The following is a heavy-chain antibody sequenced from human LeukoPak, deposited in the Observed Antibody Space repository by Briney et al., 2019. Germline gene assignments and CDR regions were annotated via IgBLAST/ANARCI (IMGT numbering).Heavy chain of an antibody. D-gene: IGHD5-12*01. CDR3: ARGGVVVTTKDYYYGLDV. V-gene: IGHV3-74*03. J-gene: IGHJ6*02. CDR1: GFTFSTYW. Sequence: GGSLRLSCAASGFTFSTYWMHWVRQAPGKGLVWVSQIKSDGSTTMYAGSVKGRFTISRDNAKNTLYLRMISLRAEDTAVYYCARGGVVVTTKDYYYGLDVWGQGTTVTVSS. CDR2: IKSDGSTT.